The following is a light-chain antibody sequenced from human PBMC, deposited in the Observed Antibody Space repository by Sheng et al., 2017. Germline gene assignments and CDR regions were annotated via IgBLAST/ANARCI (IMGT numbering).Light chain of an antibody. CDR2: DDT. CDR1: NIGSKS. CDR3: QVWDRSSDHRGV. V-gene: IGLV3-21*03. Sequence: SYVLTQAPSVSVAPGKTAIITCGGNNIGSKSVHWYQQKPGQAPLLVVYDDTDRPSVIPGRFSGSNSGNTATLTISRVEAGDEADYYCQVWDRSSDHRGVFGGGTKLTV. J-gene: IGLJ3*02.